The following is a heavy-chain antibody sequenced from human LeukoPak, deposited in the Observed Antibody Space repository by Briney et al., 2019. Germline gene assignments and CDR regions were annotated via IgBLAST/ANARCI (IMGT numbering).Heavy chain of an antibody. Sequence: GGSLRLSCAASGFTFSSYAMHWVRQAPGKGLEWVAVISYDGSNKYYADSVKGRFTISRDNSKNTLHLQMNSLRAEDTAVYYCATFPHYYDSSGYFEPLGDYWGQGTLVTVSS. CDR1: GFTFSSYA. CDR2: ISYDGSNK. CDR3: ATFPHYYDSSGYFEPLGDY. D-gene: IGHD3-22*01. J-gene: IGHJ4*02. V-gene: IGHV3-30-3*01.